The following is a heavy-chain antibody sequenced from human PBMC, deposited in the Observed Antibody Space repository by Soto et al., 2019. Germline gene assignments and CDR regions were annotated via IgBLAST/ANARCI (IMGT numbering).Heavy chain of an antibody. Sequence: PSETLSLTCTVSGGPIRGDYWSWIRQTPGKGLEWIGYVYDSGRTSYNPSLQSRVTLSEDTSNNRLSLTLRSVTAADTAVYYCARERSRNLDVWGKGTTVTVSS. CDR3: ARERSRNLDV. V-gene: IGHV4-59*01. CDR1: GGPIRGDY. J-gene: IGHJ6*04. CDR2: VYDSGRT.